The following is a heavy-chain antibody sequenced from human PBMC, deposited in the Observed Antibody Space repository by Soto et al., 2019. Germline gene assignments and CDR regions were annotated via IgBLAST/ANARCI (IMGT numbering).Heavy chain of an antibody. Sequence: GASVKVSCKASGYTFTGYSMHWVRQAPGQGLAWMGWINPNSGGTNYAQKFQGRVIMTRDTSISTAYMALSRLRSDDTAVYYFPTSSFTVVRFWERLLMNEALDIWGQGTMVTVSS. V-gene: IGHV1-2*02. D-gene: IGHD3-3*01. CDR3: PTSSFTVVRFWERLLMNEALDI. CDR2: INPNSGGT. CDR1: GYTFTGYS. J-gene: IGHJ3*02.